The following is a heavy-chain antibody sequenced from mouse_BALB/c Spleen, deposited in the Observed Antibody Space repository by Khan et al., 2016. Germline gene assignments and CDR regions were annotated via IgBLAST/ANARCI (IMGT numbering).Heavy chain of an antibody. CDR3: NAIYYGSDVYFDY. D-gene: IGHD1-1*01. CDR1: VFNIKDYY. Sequence: VQLKQSGAELVRSGASVKLSCTASVFNIKDYYMHWVKQRPEQGLEWIGWIDPENGDTEYAPKFQGKATMTADTSSHAAYLQFSSLPSEDAAVSYCNAIYYGSDVYFDYWGQGTTLTVSS. V-gene: IGHV14-4*02. CDR2: IDPENGDT. J-gene: IGHJ2*01.